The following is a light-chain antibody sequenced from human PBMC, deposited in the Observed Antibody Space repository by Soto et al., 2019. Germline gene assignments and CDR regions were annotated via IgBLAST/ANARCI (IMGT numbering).Light chain of an antibody. V-gene: IGKV1-27*01. J-gene: IGKJ1*01. CDR3: QKYNSAPQT. Sequence: DIQMTQSPSSLSASVGDRVTITCRASQGISNYLAWYQQKPGKVPKLLIYAASTLQSGFPSRFSGSGSGTDFTLTISSLQPEDVATYYCQKYNSAPQTFGQWTTVEIK. CDR1: QGISNY. CDR2: AAS.